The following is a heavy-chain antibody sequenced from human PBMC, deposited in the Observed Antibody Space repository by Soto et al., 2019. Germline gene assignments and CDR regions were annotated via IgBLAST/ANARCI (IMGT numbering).Heavy chain of an antibody. CDR2: ISSSSSYI. J-gene: IGHJ6*03. CDR1: GFTFSSYS. D-gene: IGHD2-2*01. Sequence: GGSLRLSCAASGFTFSSYSMNWVRQAPGKGLEWVSSISSSSSYIYYADSVKGRFTISRDNAKNSLYLQMNSLRAEDTAVYYCARDPTPTIDIVVVPAAHYYMDVWGKGTTVTVSS. V-gene: IGHV3-21*01. CDR3: ARDPTPTIDIVVVPAAHYYMDV.